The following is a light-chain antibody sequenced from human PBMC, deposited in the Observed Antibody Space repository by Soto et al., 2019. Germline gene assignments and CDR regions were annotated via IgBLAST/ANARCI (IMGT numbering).Light chain of an antibody. J-gene: IGKJ1*01. V-gene: IGKV1-5*01. CDR2: DAS. CDR3: QQYNSYPWT. CDR1: QSISSW. Sequence: DIQMTQSPSPLSASVGDRVTITCRASQSISSWLAWYQQKPGKAPKILIYDASSLESGVTSRFSVSGSGTEFTLTISSLQPDDFGTYYCQQYNSYPWTFGQGTKVEIK.